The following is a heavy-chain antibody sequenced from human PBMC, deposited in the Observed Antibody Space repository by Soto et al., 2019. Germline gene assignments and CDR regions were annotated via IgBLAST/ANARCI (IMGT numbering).Heavy chain of an antibody. D-gene: IGHD3-22*01. J-gene: IGHJ5*02. CDR1: GGTFSNYA. CDR2: IIPIFGTP. Sequence: GASVKVSCKASGGTFSNYAISWVGQAPGQGLEWMGGIIPIFGTPNYAQKFQGRVTITADESTSTAYMELSSLRSEDTAVYYCALHPRLTMIVLAIPWFDPWGQGTLVTVSS. CDR3: ALHPRLTMIVLAIPWFDP. V-gene: IGHV1-69*13.